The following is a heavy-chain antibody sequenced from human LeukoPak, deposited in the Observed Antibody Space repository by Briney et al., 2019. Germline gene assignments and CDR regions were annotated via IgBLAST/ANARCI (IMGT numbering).Heavy chain of an antibody. CDR1: GGSFSGYY. Sequence: PSETLTLTCAVYGGSFSGYYWSWIRQPPGKGLEWIGEISHSGSTNYNPSLKSRVTISVDTSKNQFSLKLSSVTAADRAVYYCSRGNFYYGSENFGYRGKGTLVTVSS. V-gene: IGHV4-34*01. J-gene: IGHJ4*02. D-gene: IGHD3-10*01. CDR2: ISHSGST. CDR3: SRGNFYYGSENFGY.